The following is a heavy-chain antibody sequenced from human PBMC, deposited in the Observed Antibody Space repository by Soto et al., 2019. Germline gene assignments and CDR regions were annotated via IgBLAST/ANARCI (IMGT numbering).Heavy chain of an antibody. CDR2: LWADGGHE. Sequence: QVQLEESGGGVVQPGRSLRLSCAASGFTFSIYGMHWVRQAPGKGLEWVASLWADGGHECYADSVKGRFTVSRDNSKSMVYLQMNSLRAEDTALYYCAREPTGGNDAVDIWGQGTMVTVSS. CDR3: AREPTGGNDAVDI. J-gene: IGHJ3*02. D-gene: IGHD3-16*01. V-gene: IGHV3-33*01. CDR1: GFTFSIYG.